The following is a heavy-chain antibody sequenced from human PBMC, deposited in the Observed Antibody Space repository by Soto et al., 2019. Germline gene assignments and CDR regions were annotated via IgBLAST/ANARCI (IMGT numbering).Heavy chain of an antibody. CDR3: ARPKDYDDCLDL. Sequence: QAQLVQSGAEVQKPGASVKVSCKASGYAFTRFTIHWVRQAPGQRLEWMGSINTGNGNTRFLQKFQGRVTFPRDTSANTVYMELSSLISEDTAVYYCARPKDYDDCLDLWGQGTLVTVSS. CDR2: INTGNGNT. J-gene: IGHJ4*02. CDR1: GYAFTRFT. D-gene: IGHD3-22*01. V-gene: IGHV1-3*04.